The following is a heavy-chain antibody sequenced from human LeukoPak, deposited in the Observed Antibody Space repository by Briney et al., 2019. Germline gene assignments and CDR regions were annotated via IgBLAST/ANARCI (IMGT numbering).Heavy chain of an antibody. V-gene: IGHV3-30*18. Sequence: GGSLRLSCAASGFTFSSYGMHWVRQAPGKWLEWVAVISYDGSNTYYADSVKGRFTISRDNSKNMLYLQMNSLRAEDTAVYYCAKPYYYGSRSYMDYWGQGTLVTVSS. CDR2: ISYDGSNT. J-gene: IGHJ4*02. CDR3: AKPYYYGSRSYMDY. D-gene: IGHD3-10*01. CDR1: GFTFSSYG.